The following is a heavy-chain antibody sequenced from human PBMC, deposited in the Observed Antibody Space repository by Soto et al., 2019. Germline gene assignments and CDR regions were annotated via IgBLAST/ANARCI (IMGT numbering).Heavy chain of an antibody. Sequence: EVQLVESGGGLVQPGGSLRLSCAASGFSFSDHYMDWVRQAPGKGLEWVGRARNKARSYSIEYAASVKGRFTISRDDSKYSVYLQMNSLESEDTAVYSCAGVRWVDVDYWGQGTLVTVSS. CDR2: ARNKARSYSI. CDR1: GFSFSDHY. V-gene: IGHV3-72*01. J-gene: IGHJ4*02. CDR3: AGVRWVDVDY. D-gene: IGHD5-12*01.